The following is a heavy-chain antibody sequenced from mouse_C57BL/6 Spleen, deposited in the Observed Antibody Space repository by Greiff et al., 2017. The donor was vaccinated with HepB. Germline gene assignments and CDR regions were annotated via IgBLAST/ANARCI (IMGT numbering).Heavy chain of an antibody. CDR1: GYAFSSSW. CDR2: IYPGDGDT. V-gene: IGHV1-82*01. CDR3: ARAEGSSSRDDLDY. D-gene: IGHD1-1*01. Sequence: VQLQQSGPELVKPGASVKISCKASGYAFSSSWMNWVKQRPGKGLEWIGRIYPGDGDTNYNGKFKGKATLTVDKSSSTAYMQLSSLTSEDSAVYVCARAEGSSSRDDLDYWGQGTSVTVSS. J-gene: IGHJ4*01.